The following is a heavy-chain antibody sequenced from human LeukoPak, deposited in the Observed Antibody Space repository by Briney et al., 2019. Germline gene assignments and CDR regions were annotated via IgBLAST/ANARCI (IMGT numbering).Heavy chain of an antibody. CDR1: GGSISSGDYY. V-gene: IGHV4-30-4*01. Sequence: NPSQTLSLTCTVSGGSISSGDYYWSWIRQPPGKGLEWIGYIYYSGSTYYNPSLKSRVTISVDTSKNQFSLKLSSVTAADTAVYYCAREVTYYYDSSGRLFDPWGQGTLVTVSS. J-gene: IGHJ5*02. CDR3: AREVTYYYDSSGRLFDP. D-gene: IGHD3-22*01. CDR2: IYYSGST.